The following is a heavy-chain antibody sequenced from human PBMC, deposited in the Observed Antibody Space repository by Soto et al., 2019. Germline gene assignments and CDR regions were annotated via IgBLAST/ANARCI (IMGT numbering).Heavy chain of an antibody. CDR3: ARVTGRSGWYDFGNWFDP. V-gene: IGHV1-18*01. J-gene: IGHJ5*01. D-gene: IGHD6-19*01. CDR2: ISTTNGRT. Sequence: QVQLVQSGAEVKKPGASVKVSCKATGYTFTTYGISWMRQAPGQGLECMGWISTTNGRTRYAQKFQGRVTMTTDTSTTTAYMDLRSLRSDDTAVYYCARVTGRSGWYDFGNWFDPWGQGTLVIVSS. CDR1: GYTFTTYG.